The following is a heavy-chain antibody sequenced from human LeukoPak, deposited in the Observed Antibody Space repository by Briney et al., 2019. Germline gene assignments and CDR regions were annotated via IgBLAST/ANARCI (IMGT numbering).Heavy chain of an antibody. CDR3: AELGITMIGGV. J-gene: IGHJ6*04. CDR1: GFTFGTYR. CDR2: INEDGNEI. D-gene: IGHD3-10*02. Sequence: PGGSLRLSCAASGFTFGTYRTNWVRQAPEKGLEWVAYINEDGNEIYYVDSVKGRFTTSRDNAKNSLYLQMNSLRAEDMAVYYCAELGITMIGGVWGKGTTVTISS. V-gene: IGHV3-7*01.